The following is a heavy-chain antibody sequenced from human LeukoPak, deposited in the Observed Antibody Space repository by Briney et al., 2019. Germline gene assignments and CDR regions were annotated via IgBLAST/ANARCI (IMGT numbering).Heavy chain of an antibody. CDR2: MNPNSGNT. V-gene: IGHV1-8*01. CDR1: GYSFTSHD. Sequence: GASVTVSFKASGYSFTSHDINWVRQAPGQGLEWMGWMNPNSGNTGYAQKFQDRVTMTRNTSISTAYLELSSLGSEDTAMYYCASALKRGSAGTLIDHWGQGTLVTVSS. D-gene: IGHD6-13*01. J-gene: IGHJ4*02. CDR3: ASALKRGSAGTLIDH.